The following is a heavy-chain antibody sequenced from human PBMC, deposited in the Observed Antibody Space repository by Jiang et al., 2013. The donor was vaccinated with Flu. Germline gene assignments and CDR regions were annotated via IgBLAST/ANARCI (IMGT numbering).Heavy chain of an antibody. CDR3: ASCYRRYYGMDV. V-gene: IGHV3-66*01. D-gene: IGHD2-15*01. J-gene: IGHJ6*04. CDR1: GFTVSSNY. Sequence: QLLESGGGLVKPGGSLRLSCAASGFTVSSNYMSWVRQAPGKGLEWVSVIYSGGSTYYADSVKGRFTISRDNSKNTLYLQMNGLRAEDTAVYYCASCYRRYYGMDVWGKGTTVTVSS. CDR2: IYSGGST.